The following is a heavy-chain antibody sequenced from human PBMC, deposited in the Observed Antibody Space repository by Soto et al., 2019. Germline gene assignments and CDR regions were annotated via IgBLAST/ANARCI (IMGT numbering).Heavy chain of an antibody. Sequence: XETLSLTCCVFSRSISNSNWWTWVLQPPVKGLGWIGEIYHGGRTNYKSSLTNPVSLSLDQHNNQFSLKLTSVPAAEPAVYFTCHRPARGAAIWGQGTLVTVSS. J-gene: IGHJ4*02. V-gene: IGHV4-4*01. CDR2: IYHGGRT. D-gene: IGHD2-2*01. CDR3: CHRPARGAAI. CDR1: SRSISNSNW.